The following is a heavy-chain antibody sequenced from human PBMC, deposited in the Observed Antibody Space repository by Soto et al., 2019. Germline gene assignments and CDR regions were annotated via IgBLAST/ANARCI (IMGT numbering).Heavy chain of an antibody. CDR1: GLIFSSGL. CDR3: ARGRSHSDY. J-gene: IGHJ4*02. CDR2: IKQDGSEK. Sequence: GGSLRLSCAASGLIFSSGLMTWFRQAAGKGLEWVANIKQDGSEKYYVDSVKGRFTISRDNAKSSLYLQMNSLRAEDTAVYYCARGRSHSDYRGQGPLVTVSS. V-gene: IGHV3-7*03. D-gene: IGHD2-15*01.